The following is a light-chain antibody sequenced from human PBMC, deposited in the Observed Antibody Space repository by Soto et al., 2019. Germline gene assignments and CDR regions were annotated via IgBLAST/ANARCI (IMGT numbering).Light chain of an antibody. CDR3: QQYNNWPGLA. V-gene: IGKV3-15*01. Sequence: EIVMTQSPATLSVSPGERATLSCSSSQSVSSNLAWYQQKPGQAPRLLIYGASTRATGIPARFSGSGSGTEFTLTISSLQSEDFAVYYCQQYNNWPGLAFGGGTKVDI. CDR1: QSVSSN. J-gene: IGKJ4*01. CDR2: GAS.